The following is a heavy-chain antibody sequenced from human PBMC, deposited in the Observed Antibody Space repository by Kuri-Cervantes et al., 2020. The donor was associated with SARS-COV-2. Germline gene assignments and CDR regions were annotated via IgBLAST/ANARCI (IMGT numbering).Heavy chain of an antibody. D-gene: IGHD2-2*01. CDR3: ALGYCSSTSCHPFDY. CDR1: GGSISSGGYY. J-gene: IGHJ4*02. Sequence: LRLSCTVSGGSISSGGYYWSWIRQPPGKGLEWIGYIYHSGSTYYNPSLKSRVTISVDRSKNQFSLKLSSVTAADTALYYCALGYCSSTSCHPFDYWGQGTLVTVSS. CDR2: IYHSGST. V-gene: IGHV4-30-2*01.